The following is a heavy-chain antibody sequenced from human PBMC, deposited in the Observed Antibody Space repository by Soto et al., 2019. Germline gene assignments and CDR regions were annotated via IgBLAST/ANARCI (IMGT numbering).Heavy chain of an antibody. V-gene: IGHV4-59*08. CDR1: GGSITNYY. Sequence: QVQLQESGPGLVKPSETLSLTCTVSGGSITNYYCSWFRQPPGKGLEWIGYIQYNGYSACNLSLRRRVTMSMGTSKTEFSLMLESVAATDTAVYYCARHGFGSLHGLVDVWGQGTTVIVSS. D-gene: IGHD3-10*01. J-gene: IGHJ6*02. CDR2: IQYNGYS. CDR3: ARHGFGSLHGLVDV.